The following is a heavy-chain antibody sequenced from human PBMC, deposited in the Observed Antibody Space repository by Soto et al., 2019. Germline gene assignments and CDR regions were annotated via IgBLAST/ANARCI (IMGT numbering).Heavy chain of an antibody. D-gene: IGHD2-2*01. J-gene: IGHJ6*02. Sequence: PSETLSLTCSVSGGSISSFSWIWIRQPPGKGLEWIGYIYFSGSTNYNPSLKSRLTISVDTSKNRFSLNLSSVTAADTAVYYCARGTSWSGMDVWGQGTTVTVSS. CDR3: ARGTSWSGMDV. CDR2: IYFSGST. CDR1: GGSISSFS. V-gene: IGHV4-59*01.